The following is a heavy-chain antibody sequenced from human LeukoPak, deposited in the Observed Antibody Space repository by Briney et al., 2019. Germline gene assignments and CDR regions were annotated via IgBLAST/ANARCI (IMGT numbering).Heavy chain of an antibody. D-gene: IGHD3-10*01. J-gene: IGHJ4*02. Sequence: GGSLRLSCAASGFTFNNYAMSWVRQAPGKGLEWVSTIEGTGGGTHYADSVKGRFTISRDNAKNSLYLQMNSLRAEDTAVYYCARYAPNYYGSGSYYKSLDYWGQGTLVTVSS. V-gene: IGHV3-23*01. CDR1: GFTFNNYA. CDR3: ARYAPNYYGSGSYYKSLDY. CDR2: IEGTGGGT.